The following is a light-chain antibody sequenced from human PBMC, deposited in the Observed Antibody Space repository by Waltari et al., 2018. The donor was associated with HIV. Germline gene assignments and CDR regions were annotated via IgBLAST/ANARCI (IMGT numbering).Light chain of an antibody. J-gene: IGLJ2*01. CDR3: SSYSRSGTLV. CDR2: AVS. Sequence: QSALTQPASVSGSPGQSITISCTGTSSDVGGYNYVSWYQQHPGKAPNLMIYAVSNRASGVSNRFSGSKSGNTASLVISGLQSEDEGDYYCSSYSRSGTLVFGGGTTLTVL. V-gene: IGLV2-14*01. CDR1: SSDVGGYNY.